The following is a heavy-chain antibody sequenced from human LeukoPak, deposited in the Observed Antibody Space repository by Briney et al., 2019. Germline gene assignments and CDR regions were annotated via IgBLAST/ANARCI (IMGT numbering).Heavy chain of an antibody. CDR1: GFTFSSYE. CDR2: IYSGGST. J-gene: IGHJ4*02. V-gene: IGHV3-66*01. Sequence: GGSLRLSCVASGFTFSSYEMNWVRQAPGKGLEWVSVIYSGGSTYNADSVKGRFTISRDSSKNTLYLQMNSLRAEDTAVYYCARTAVAGLNFDFWGQGTLVTVSS. CDR3: ARTAVAGLNFDF. D-gene: IGHD6-19*01.